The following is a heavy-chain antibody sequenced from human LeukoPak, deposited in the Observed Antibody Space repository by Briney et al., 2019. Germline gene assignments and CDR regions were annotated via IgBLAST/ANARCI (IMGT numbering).Heavy chain of an antibody. J-gene: IGHJ3*01. Sequence: GASVKVSCKAFGYPFTTHYMHWVRQAPGQGLEWMGIVNPTNTGTTYAQRFQGRVTMTADPSTSTVYMVLGSLRSEDTAVYYCAREGVLQAFDVWGHGTMVTVSS. V-gene: IGHV1-46*01. D-gene: IGHD4-11*01. CDR1: GYPFTTHY. CDR3: AREGVLQAFDV. CDR2: VNPTNTGT.